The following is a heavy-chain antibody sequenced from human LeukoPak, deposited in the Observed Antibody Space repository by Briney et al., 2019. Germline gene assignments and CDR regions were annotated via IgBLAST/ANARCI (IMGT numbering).Heavy chain of an antibody. V-gene: IGHV1-8*01. Sequence: GASVKVSCKASGYTFTSYDINWAQQATGQGLEWMGWMNPNSGNTGYAQKFQGRVTMTRNTSISTAYMELSSLRSEDTAVYYCARGSGTMYDSSGYGLDWGQGTLVTVSS. CDR2: MNPNSGNT. D-gene: IGHD3-22*01. CDR3: ARGSGTMYDSSGYGLD. CDR1: GYTFTSYD. J-gene: IGHJ4*02.